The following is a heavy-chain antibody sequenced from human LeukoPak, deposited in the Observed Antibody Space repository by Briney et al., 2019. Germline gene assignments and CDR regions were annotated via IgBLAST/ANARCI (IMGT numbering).Heavy chain of an antibody. Sequence: GGSLRLSCAGSGFIFSASGMSWVRQLPGKGLEWVSSIRSSSYIFYTDSVKGRFTISRDNTKNSLYLHMNSLRVEDTALYYRAKGNDILTLWGQGTLVTVSS. D-gene: IGHD3-9*01. CDR3: AKGNDILTL. CDR1: GFIFSASG. J-gene: IGHJ4*02. V-gene: IGHV3-21*01. CDR2: IRSSSYI.